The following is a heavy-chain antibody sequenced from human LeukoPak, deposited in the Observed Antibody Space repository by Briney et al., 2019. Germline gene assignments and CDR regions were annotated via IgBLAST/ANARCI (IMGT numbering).Heavy chain of an antibody. J-gene: IGHJ5*02. CDR1: GFTFDDYA. D-gene: IGHD5-24*01. CDR2: ISWNSGSI. Sequence: GGSLRLSCAASGFTFDDYAMHWVRQAPGKGLEWVSGISWNSGSIGYADSVKGRFTISRDNAKNSLYLQMNSLRAEDTAVYYCARDRMAYLWGQGTLVTVSS. V-gene: IGHV3-9*01. CDR3: ARDRMAYL.